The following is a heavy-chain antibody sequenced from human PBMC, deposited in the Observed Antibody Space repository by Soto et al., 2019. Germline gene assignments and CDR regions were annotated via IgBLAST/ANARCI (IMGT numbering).Heavy chain of an antibody. CDR3: AREGVAPYYYYGMDV. CDR2: ISTYNGDT. CDR1: GYTFTRSG. V-gene: IGHV1-18*01. Sequence: GASVKVSCKASGYTFTRSGISWVRHAPGQGLEWMGWISTYNGDTNYAQTFQGRVTMTTDTSTSTVHMEVRSLRSDDTAVYYCAREGVAPYYYYGMDVWGQGTPVTVSS. D-gene: IGHD5-12*01. J-gene: IGHJ6*02.